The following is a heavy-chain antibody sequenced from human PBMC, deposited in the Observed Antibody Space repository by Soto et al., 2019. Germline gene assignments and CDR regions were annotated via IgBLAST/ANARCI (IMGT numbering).Heavy chain of an antibody. V-gene: IGHV3-23*01. CDR2: ISGSGGST. J-gene: IGHJ4*02. Sequence: PGGSLRLSCAASGFTFSSYAMSWVRQAPGKGLEWVSAISGSGGSTYYADSVKGRFTISRDNSKNTLYLQMNSLRAEDTAVYYCAKDSASIAARPEVSDYWGQGTLVTVSS. CDR3: AKDSASIAARPEVSDY. CDR1: GFTFSSYA. D-gene: IGHD6-6*01.